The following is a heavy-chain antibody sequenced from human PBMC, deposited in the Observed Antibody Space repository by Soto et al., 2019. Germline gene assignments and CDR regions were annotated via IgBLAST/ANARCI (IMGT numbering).Heavy chain of an antibody. V-gene: IGHV1-18*01. CDR3: AASTATSIL. Sequence: QVQLVQSGAEVKKPGASVKVSCKASGYSFTNYGFSWVRQAPGQGLEWMGWINGYNGNTNYAPKLQGRLTMTTDTSTSTAYMELGSLTSDDTAVYFCAASTATSILWGQGTLVTVSS. CDR2: INGYNGNT. D-gene: IGHD1-1*01. CDR1: GYSFTNYG. J-gene: IGHJ4*02.